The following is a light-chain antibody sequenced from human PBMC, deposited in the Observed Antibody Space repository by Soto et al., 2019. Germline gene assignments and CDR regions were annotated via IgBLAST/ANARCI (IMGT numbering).Light chain of an antibody. V-gene: IGKV3-20*01. CDR3: QQYDSSLLT. Sequence: EIVLTQSPGTLSLSPGERVTLSCRASQSLSRSYFAWYQQKPGQAPRLIIYGASSRATGIPDRFSGSGSGTDFSLTISRLEPEDFAVYYCQQYDSSLLTFGGGTKVEIK. CDR2: GAS. J-gene: IGKJ4*01. CDR1: QSLSRSY.